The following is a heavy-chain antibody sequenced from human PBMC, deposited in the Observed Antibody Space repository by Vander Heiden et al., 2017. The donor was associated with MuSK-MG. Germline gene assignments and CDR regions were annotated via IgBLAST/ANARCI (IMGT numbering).Heavy chain of an antibody. J-gene: IGHJ4*02. CDR2: VSKGSTYI. D-gene: IGHD3-3*01. V-gene: IGHV3-21*01. Sequence: APGKGLEWVSSVSKGSTYIYHADSVKGRFTISRDNAKNLLYLQMNSLRVEDPAVYSCARNLWIGSSFSDYWGKGTLAIVSS. CDR3: ARNLWIGSSFSDY.